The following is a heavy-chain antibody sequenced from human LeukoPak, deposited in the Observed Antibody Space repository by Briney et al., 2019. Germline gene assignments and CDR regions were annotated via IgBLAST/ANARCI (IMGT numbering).Heavy chain of an antibody. D-gene: IGHD6-13*01. CDR1: GFTFSSYA. Sequence: GGSLRLSCAASGFTFSSYAMHWVRQAPGKGLEWVAVISYDGSNKYYADSVKGRFTISRDNSKNTLYLQMNSPRAEDTAVYYCASGRIAAAGTGRWGQGTLVTVSS. CDR2: ISYDGSNK. V-gene: IGHV3-30*04. J-gene: IGHJ4*02. CDR3: ASGRIAAAGTGR.